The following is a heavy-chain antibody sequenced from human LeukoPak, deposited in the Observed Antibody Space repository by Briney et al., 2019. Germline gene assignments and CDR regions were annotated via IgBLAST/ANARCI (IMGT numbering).Heavy chain of an antibody. J-gene: IGHJ6*02. CDR3: ARAPEETWIQLWLRMEPRSDYYYYGMDV. V-gene: IGHV1-8*01. CDR2: MNPNSSNT. D-gene: IGHD5-18*01. Sequence: ASVKVSCKASGYTFTSYDINWVRQATGQGLEWMGWMNPNSSNTGYAQKFQGRVTMTRNTSISTAYMELSSLRSEDTAVYYCARAPEETWIQLWLRMEPRSDYYYYGMDVWGQGTTVTVSS. CDR1: GYTFTSYD.